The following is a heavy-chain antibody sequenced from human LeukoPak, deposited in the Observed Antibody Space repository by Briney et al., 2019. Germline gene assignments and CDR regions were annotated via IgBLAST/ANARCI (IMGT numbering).Heavy chain of an antibody. J-gene: IGHJ4*02. D-gene: IGHD3-10*01. V-gene: IGHV3-21*01. CDR1: GFTFSSYS. CDR3: AKTGSYYMEGC. Sequence: TGGSLRLSCAASGFTFSSYSMNWVRQAPGKGLEWVSSISSSSSYIYYADSVKGRFTISRDNAKNSLYLQMNSLRTDDTAVYFCAKTGSYYMEGCWGQGTLVTVSS. CDR2: ISSSSSYI.